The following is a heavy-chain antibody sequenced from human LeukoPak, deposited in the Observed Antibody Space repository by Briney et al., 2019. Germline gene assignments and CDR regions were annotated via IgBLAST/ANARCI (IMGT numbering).Heavy chain of an antibody. J-gene: IGHJ4*02. V-gene: IGHV1-2*02. Sequence: ASVKVSCKASGYTFTGYYMHWVRQAPGQGLEWMGWINPNSGGTNYAQKFQGRVTMTRDTSISTAYMELSRPRSDDTAVYYCARVLSNQVPGLDYWGQGTLVTVSS. D-gene: IGHD2/OR15-2a*01. CDR3: ARVLSNQVPGLDY. CDR1: GYTFTGYY. CDR2: INPNSGGT.